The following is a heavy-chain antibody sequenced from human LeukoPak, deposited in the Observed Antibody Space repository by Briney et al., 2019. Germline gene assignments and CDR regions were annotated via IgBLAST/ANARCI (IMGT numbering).Heavy chain of an antibody. CDR1: GYTFSGYY. CDR3: ARDSDRSSVDY. J-gene: IGHJ4*02. V-gene: IGHV1-2*02. CDR2: INPNSSGT. Sequence: ASVKVSCKASGYTFSGYYMHWVRQAPGQGLEWMGWINPNSSGTNYAQKFKGRVTMTRDTSISTAYMELSRLRSDDTAVYSCARDSDRSSVDYWGQGTLFTVSS. D-gene: IGHD6-6*01.